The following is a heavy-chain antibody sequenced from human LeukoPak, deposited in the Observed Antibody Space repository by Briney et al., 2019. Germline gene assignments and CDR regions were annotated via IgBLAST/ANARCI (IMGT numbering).Heavy chain of an antibody. D-gene: IGHD6-13*01. V-gene: IGHV3-21*01. CDR1: GFPFSTYS. CDR3: ASSYSSSWYNY. J-gene: IGHJ4*02. CDR2: IGSSSSHI. Sequence: GGSLRLSCAGSGFPFSTYSMNWVRQAPGKGLEWVSSIGSSSSHIYYAGSVKGRFTTSRDNAKNSLYLQMNSLGAEDTAVYFCASSYSSSWYNYWGQGTLVTVSS.